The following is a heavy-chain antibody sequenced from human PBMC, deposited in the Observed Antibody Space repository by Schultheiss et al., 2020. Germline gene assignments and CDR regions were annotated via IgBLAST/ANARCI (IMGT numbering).Heavy chain of an antibody. CDR1: GFTFDDYA. CDR2: ISYEGSNK. D-gene: IGHD3-10*01. Sequence: GGSLRLSCAASGFTFDDYAMHWVRQAPGKGLEWVAVISYEGSNKYYADSVKGRFTISRDNSKNTLYLQMNSLRVEDTALYYCARDGGQWFGELTGGMDVWGQGTTVTVSS. CDR3: ARDGGQWFGELTGGMDV. J-gene: IGHJ6*01. V-gene: IGHV3-30-3*01.